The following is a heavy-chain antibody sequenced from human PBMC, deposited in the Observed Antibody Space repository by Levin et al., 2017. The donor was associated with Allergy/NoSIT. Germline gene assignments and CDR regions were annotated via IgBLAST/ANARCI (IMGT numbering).Heavy chain of an antibody. CDR3: ARGRSGEPIDF. CDR1: GFRFSVYG. V-gene: IGHV3-33*01. D-gene: IGHD4-17*01. J-gene: IGHJ4*02. CDR2: IWYDASHE. Sequence: PGGSLRLSCAASGFRFSVYGMNWVRQAPGKGLEWVAHIWYDASHENYGDSVKGRFTISRDNSKNTVFLQMRSLRADDTAVYYCARGRSGEPIDFWGQGTLVTVSS.